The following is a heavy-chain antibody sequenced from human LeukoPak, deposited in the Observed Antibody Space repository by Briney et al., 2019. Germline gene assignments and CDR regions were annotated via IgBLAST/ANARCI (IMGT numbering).Heavy chain of an antibody. CDR2: ISYDGSNT. J-gene: IGHJ3*02. Sequence: SCKASGYTFTDYYLHWVRQAPGKGLEWVAVISYDGSNTYYADSVKGRFTISRDNSKSTLYLQMNSLRAEDTAVYYCAKGGPMYSSSDDAFDIWGQGTMVTVSS. CDR1: GYTFTDYY. CDR3: AKGGPMYSSSDDAFDI. V-gene: IGHV3-30*18. D-gene: IGHD6-6*01.